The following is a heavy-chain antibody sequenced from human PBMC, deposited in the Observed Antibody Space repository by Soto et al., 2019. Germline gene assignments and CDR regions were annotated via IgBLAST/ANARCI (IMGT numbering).Heavy chain of an antibody. Sequence: GGSLRLSCAASGFTFSSYSMNWVRQAPGKGLEWVSSISSSSSYIYYADSVKGRFTISRDNAKNSLYLQMNSLRAEDTAVYYCAREGADIVVAPAANYYYYGMDVWGQGTTVTVSS. CDR2: ISSSSSYI. CDR3: AREGADIVVAPAANYYYYGMDV. D-gene: IGHD2-2*01. J-gene: IGHJ6*02. CDR1: GFTFSSYS. V-gene: IGHV3-21*01.